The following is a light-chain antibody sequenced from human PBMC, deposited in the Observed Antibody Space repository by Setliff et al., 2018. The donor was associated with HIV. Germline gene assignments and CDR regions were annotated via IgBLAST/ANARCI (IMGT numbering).Light chain of an antibody. CDR1: SNDVGTYNA. Sequence: QSALTQPASVSGSPGQSMTISCTGTSNDVGTYNAVYWYQQHPGKAPKLMIYDFSTRPSGVSNRFSGSKSGNTASLTISGLQTEDEADYYCSSYTSSSTDVFGTGTKVTVL. V-gene: IGLV2-14*01. J-gene: IGLJ1*01. CDR2: DFS. CDR3: SSYTSSSTDV.